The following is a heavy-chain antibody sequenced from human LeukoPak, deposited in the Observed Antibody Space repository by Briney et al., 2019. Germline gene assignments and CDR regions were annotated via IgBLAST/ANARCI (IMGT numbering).Heavy chain of an antibody. CDR3: ARVIAPLRDYYYYYYMDV. J-gene: IGHJ6*03. CDR1: GFTFSSYW. V-gene: IGHV3-7*01. CDR2: IKQDGSEK. D-gene: IGHD6-6*01. Sequence: GGSLRLSCAASGFTFSSYWMSWVRQAPGKGLEWVANIKQDGSEKYYVDSVKGRFTISRDNAKNSLYLQMNSLRAEDTAVYYCARVIAPLRDYYYYYYMDVWGKGTTVTISS.